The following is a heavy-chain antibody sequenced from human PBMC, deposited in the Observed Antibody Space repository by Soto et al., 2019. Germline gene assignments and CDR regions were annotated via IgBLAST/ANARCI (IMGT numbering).Heavy chain of an antibody. V-gene: IGHV1-18*01. J-gene: IGHJ4*02. Sequence: QIHLEQSRIEMKEPGTSLKISCATSGYSFTNYGISWVRQDPGQGLEWMGWISGYNGNTKYAQSFHDSDVMTADKFTSTGYLEMRNLRSNDTAVYYCARANTWVTGRVGTHWGQGTKVTVSS. CDR3: ARANTWVTGRVGTH. CDR2: ISGYNGNT. D-gene: IGHD1-1*01. CDR1: GYSFTNYG.